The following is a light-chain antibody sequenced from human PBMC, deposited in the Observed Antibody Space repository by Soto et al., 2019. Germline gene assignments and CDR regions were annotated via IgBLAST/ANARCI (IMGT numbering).Light chain of an antibody. CDR1: QSVTSN. Sequence: EIVLTQSSATLSLSPGERATLSCRASQSVTSNALAWYQQKPGQAPRLLIYGVSIRATGIPDRFIGSGSGTDFTLTISSLEPEDFACYYCQQRSKWPLTFGGGTKVEIK. V-gene: IGKV3-11*01. CDR2: GVS. J-gene: IGKJ4*01. CDR3: QQRSKWPLT.